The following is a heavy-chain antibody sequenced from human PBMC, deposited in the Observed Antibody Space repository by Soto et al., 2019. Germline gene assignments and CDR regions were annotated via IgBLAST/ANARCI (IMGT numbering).Heavy chain of an antibody. J-gene: IGHJ4*02. D-gene: IGHD1-26*01. V-gene: IGHV4-28*01. Sequence: PSETLSLTCAVSGSYISSSNWWGWIRQPPGKGLEWIGYIYYSGTTYYNPSLKSRVTMSVDTSKNQFSLKLTSVTAVDTAVYYCARREIQGPIDYWGQGTLVTVSS. CDR2: IYYSGTT. CDR3: ARREIQGPIDY. CDR1: GSYISSSNW.